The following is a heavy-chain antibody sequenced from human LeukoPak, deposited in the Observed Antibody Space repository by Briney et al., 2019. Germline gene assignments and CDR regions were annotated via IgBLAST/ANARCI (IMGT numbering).Heavy chain of an antibody. V-gene: IGHV4-38-2*01. J-gene: IGHJ5*02. CDR3: ARGKKLPSLNWFDP. Sequence: SETLSLTCAVCGYSISSGYYWGWIRQPPGKGLEWIGSIYHSGSTYYNPSLKSRVTISVDTSKNQFSLKLSSVTAADTAVYYCARGKKLPSLNWFDPWGQGTLVTASS. D-gene: IGHD2-15*01. CDR1: GYSISSGYY. CDR2: IYHSGST.